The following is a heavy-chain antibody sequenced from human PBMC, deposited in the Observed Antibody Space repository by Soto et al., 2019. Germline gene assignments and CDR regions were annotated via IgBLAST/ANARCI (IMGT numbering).Heavy chain of an antibody. CDR2: IKSKTDGGTT. Sequence: LRLSCAASGFTFSNAWMSWVRQAPGKGLEWVGRIKSKTDGGTTDYAAPVKGRFTISRDDSKNTLYLQMNSLKTEDTAVYYCTTDLVTYYYDSSGYYGENWFDPWGQGTLVTVSS. CDR3: TTDLVTYYYDSSGYYGENWFDP. J-gene: IGHJ5*02. CDR1: GFTFSNAW. D-gene: IGHD3-22*01. V-gene: IGHV3-15*01.